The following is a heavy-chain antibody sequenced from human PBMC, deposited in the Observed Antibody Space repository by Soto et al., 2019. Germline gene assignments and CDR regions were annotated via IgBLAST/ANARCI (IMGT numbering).Heavy chain of an antibody. CDR2: ISSSSSTI. Sequence: GGSLRLSCAASGFTFSSYSMNWVRQAPGKGLEWVSYISSSSSTIYYADSVKGRFTISRDNAKNSLYLQMNSLRAEDTAVYYCARGDIVATMSYFDYWGQGTLVTVSS. V-gene: IGHV3-48*01. D-gene: IGHD5-12*01. CDR3: ARGDIVATMSYFDY. J-gene: IGHJ4*02. CDR1: GFTFSSYS.